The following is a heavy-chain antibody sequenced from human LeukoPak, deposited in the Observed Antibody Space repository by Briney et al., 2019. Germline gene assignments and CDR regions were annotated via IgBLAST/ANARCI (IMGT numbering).Heavy chain of an antibody. CDR3: TTRYFPADSSGYFGFLDPGYFQH. D-gene: IGHD3-22*01. CDR1: GGSISSYY. V-gene: IGHV4-59*12. J-gene: IGHJ1*01. Sequence: SETLSLTCTASGGSISSYYWSWIRQPPGKGLEWIGYIYYSGSTYYNPSLKSRVTISVDTSKNQFSLKLSSVTAADTAVYYCTTRYFPADSSGYFGFLDPGYFQHWGQGTLVTVSS. CDR2: IYYSGST.